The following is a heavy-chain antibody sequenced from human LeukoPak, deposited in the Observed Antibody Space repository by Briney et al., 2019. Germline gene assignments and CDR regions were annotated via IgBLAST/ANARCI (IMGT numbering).Heavy chain of an antibody. J-gene: IGHJ3*02. CDR1: GYIFAAYF. V-gene: IGHV1-2*02. D-gene: IGHD5-12*01. CDR2: INPNSGDT. Sequence: GASVKVSCKGSGYIFAAYFMHWVRQAPGQGLEWMGWINPNSGDTNSAPKFQGRVTMTRDTTISTAYMEVTRLRYDDTAVYYCARRHGYDAFDIWGQGTMVIVSS. CDR3: ARRHGYDAFDI.